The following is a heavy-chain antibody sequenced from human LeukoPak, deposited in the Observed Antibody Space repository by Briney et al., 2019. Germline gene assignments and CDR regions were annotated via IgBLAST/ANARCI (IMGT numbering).Heavy chain of an antibody. CDR2: FGTRSTSI. D-gene: IGHD3-22*01. CDR3: AREVSEGFDF. J-gene: IGHJ4*02. V-gene: IGHV3-21*01. Sequence: GGLRLSCTASGFTFSGYSMNWIRQAPGKGLEWVSSFGTRSTSIYHAGSVKGRFAISRDNAKNSLYLQMNSLRAEDTALYYCAREVSEGFDFWGQGTLVTVSS. CDR1: GFTFSGYS.